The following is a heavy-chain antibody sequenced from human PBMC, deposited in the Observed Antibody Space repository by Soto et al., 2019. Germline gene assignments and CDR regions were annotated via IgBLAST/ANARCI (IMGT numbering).Heavy chain of an antibody. J-gene: IGHJ4*02. CDR1: GFSFSSYA. D-gene: IGHD3-3*01. CDR3: AREIERLLGY. Sequence: QVPLVESGGGVVQPGRSLRRSCAASGFSFSSYAMHWVRQAPGKGLEWVAVISYDGRNKYYADSVKGRFTISRDNSKNTLYLQMNSLRAEDTAVYYCAREIERLLGYWGQGTLVTVSS. CDR2: ISYDGRNK. V-gene: IGHV3-30*04.